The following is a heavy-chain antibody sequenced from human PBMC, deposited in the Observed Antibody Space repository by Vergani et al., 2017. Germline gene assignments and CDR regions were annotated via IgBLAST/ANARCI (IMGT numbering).Heavy chain of an antibody. CDR3: AKESTWGYYSYYMDV. D-gene: IGHD7-27*01. V-gene: IGHV3-30*18. CDR1: GFTFSSYG. CDR2: ISYDGSNK. Sequence: QVQLVESGGGVVQPGRSLRLSCAASGFTFSSYGMNWVRQAPGKGLEWVAVISYDGSNKYYADSVKGRFTISRDNSKNTLYLQMNSLRAEDTALYYCAKESTWGYYSYYMDVWGKGTTVTVSS. J-gene: IGHJ6*03.